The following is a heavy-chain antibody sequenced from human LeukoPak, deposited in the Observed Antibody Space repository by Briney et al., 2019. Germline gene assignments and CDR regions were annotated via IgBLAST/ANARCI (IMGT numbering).Heavy chain of an antibody. CDR1: GLTFSRYG. CDR3: AKGLGSSSWCIDY. J-gene: IGHJ4*02. V-gene: IGHV3-30*02. D-gene: IGHD6-13*01. Sequence: GGSLRLSCAASGLTFSRYGMHWVRQAPGKGLEWVAFIRFDGSNKYYADSVKGRFTTSRENSKNTLYLQMNSLRAEDTAVYYCAKGLGSSSWCIDYRGQGTLVTVSS. CDR2: IRFDGSNK.